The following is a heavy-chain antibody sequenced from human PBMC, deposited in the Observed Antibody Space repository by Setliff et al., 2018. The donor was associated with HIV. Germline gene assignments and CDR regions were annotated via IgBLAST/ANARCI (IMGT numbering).Heavy chain of an antibody. D-gene: IGHD2-8*02. CDR1: GFTFSSYE. Sequence: GGSLRLSCAASGFTFSSYEMNWVRQAPGKGLEWVANIKQDGSEKYYVDSVKGRFTLSRDNAKNSLYLQMNSLRAEDTAVYYCARVFWYGLPQIYYYMDVWGKGTTVTVSS. V-gene: IGHV3-7*01. CDR3: ARVFWYGLPQIYYYMDV. CDR2: IKQDGSEK. J-gene: IGHJ6*03.